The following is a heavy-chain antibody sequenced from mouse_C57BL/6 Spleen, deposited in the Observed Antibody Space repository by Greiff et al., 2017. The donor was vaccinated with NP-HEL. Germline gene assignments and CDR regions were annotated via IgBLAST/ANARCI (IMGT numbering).Heavy chain of an antibody. CDR2: IDPSDSYT. Sequence: QVQLQQPGAELVKPGASVKLSCKASGYTFTSYWMQWVKQRPGQGLEWIGEIDPSDSYTNYNQKFKGKATLTVDTSSSTAYMQLSSLTSEDSAVYYCARGANCSYWGQGTTLTVSS. J-gene: IGHJ2*01. CDR3: ARGANCSY. CDR1: GYTFTSYW. V-gene: IGHV1-50*01. D-gene: IGHD4-1*01.